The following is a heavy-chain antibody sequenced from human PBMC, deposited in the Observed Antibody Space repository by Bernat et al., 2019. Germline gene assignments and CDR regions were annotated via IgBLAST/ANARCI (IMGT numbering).Heavy chain of an antibody. CDR3: AKGAAGSPFDY. V-gene: IGHV3-7*01. D-gene: IGHD6-13*01. CDR2: IKQDGSEK. CDR1: GFTFSSYW. Sequence: EVQLVESGGGLVQPGGSLRLSCAASGFTFSSYWMSWVRQAPGKGLEWVANIKQDGSEKYYVDSVKGRFTISRDNAKNSLYLQMNSLRAEDTAVYYCAKGAAGSPFDYWGQGTLVTVSS. J-gene: IGHJ4*02.